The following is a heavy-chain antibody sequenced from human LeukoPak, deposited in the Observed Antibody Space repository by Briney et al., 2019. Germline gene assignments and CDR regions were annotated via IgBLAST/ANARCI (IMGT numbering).Heavy chain of an antibody. D-gene: IGHD6-13*01. CDR3: ARAYSSSWCDDFDI. CDR2: INHSGST. Sequence: SETLSLTCGVLGGSFSGYYWSWIRQPPGKGREWIGEINHSGSTNYNPSLKSRVTISVDTSKNQFSLRLTSVTAADTAVYYCARAYSSSWCDDFDIWGQGTMVTVSS. J-gene: IGHJ3*02. V-gene: IGHV4-34*01. CDR1: GGSFSGYY.